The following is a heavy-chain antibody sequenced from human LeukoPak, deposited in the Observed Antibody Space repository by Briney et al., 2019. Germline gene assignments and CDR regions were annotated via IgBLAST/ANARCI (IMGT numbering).Heavy chain of an antibody. J-gene: IGHJ4*02. Sequence: GSLRLSCVASGFTLSNYAMSWVRQAPGQGLEWVSTISDNGGSTYYADSVKGRLTLSRDNSKSTLSLQMNSLRDDDTALYYCATQNFDYWGPGTLVTVSS. CDR2: ISDNGGST. V-gene: IGHV3-23*01. CDR3: ATQNFDY. CDR1: GFTLSNYA.